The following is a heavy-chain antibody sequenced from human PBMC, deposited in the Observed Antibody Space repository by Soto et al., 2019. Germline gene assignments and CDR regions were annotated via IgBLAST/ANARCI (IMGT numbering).Heavy chain of an antibody. V-gene: IGHV3-15*07. CDR1: GFTFSNAW. D-gene: IGHD6-13*01. J-gene: IGHJ6*02. CDR2: IKSKTDGGTT. Sequence: GGSLRLSCAASGFTFSNAWMNWVRQAPGKGLEWVGRIKSKTDGGTTDYAAPVKGRFTISRDDSKNTLYLQMNSLKTEDTAVYYCTTATSSSFPYYYYGMDVWGQGTTVTVSS. CDR3: TTATSSSFPYYYYGMDV.